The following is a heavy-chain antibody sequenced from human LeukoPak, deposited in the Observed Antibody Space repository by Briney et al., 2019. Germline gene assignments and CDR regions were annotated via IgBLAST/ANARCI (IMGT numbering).Heavy chain of an antibody. J-gene: IGHJ5*02. CDR3: ARDNSPGWFDP. V-gene: IGHV3-33*01. CDR2: IWYDGSNK. D-gene: IGHD4-11*01. CDR1: GFTFSSYG. Sequence: GGSLRLSCAASGFTFSSYGMHWVRQAPGKGLEWVAVIWYDGSNKYYADSVKGRFTISRDNAKNTLYLQMNSLRAEDTAIYYCARDNSPGWFDPWGQGTLVTVSS.